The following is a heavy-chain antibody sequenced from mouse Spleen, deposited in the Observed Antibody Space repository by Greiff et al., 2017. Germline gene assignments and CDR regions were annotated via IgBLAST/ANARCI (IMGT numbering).Heavy chain of an antibody. Sequence: VKLMESGPGLVAPSQSLSITCTVSGFSLTSYAISWVRQPPGKGLEWLGVIWTGGGTNYNSALKSRLSISKDNSKSQVFLKMNSLQTDDTARYYCARMDYRYDWAIAMDYWGQGTSVTVSS. CDR3: ARMDYRYDWAIAMDY. V-gene: IGHV2-9-1*01. CDR1: GFSLTSYA. CDR2: IWTGGGT. D-gene: IGHD2-14*01. J-gene: IGHJ4*01.